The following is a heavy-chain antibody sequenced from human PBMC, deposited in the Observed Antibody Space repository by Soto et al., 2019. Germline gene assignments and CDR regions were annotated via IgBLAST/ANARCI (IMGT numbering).Heavy chain of an antibody. CDR2: IIPIFGTA. CDR1: GGTFSSYA. J-gene: IGHJ6*02. V-gene: IGHV1-69*13. CDR3: ASDQVTVTTTNIYYYYYGMDV. D-gene: IGHD4-4*01. Sequence: ASVKVSCKASGGTFSSYAISWVRQAPGQGLEWMGGIIPIFGTANYAQKFQGRVTITADESTSTAYMELSSLRSEDTAVYYCASDQVTVTTTNIYYYYYGMDVWGQGNTVTVSS.